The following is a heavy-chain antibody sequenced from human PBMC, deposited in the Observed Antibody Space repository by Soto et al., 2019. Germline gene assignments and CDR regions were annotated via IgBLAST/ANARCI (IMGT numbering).Heavy chain of an antibody. J-gene: IGHJ4*02. V-gene: IGHV4-34*01. D-gene: IGHD6-13*01. CDR3: ASRIAAAGRRGRFDY. CDR1: GGSFSGYY. Sequence: QVQLQQWGAGLLKPSETLSLTCAVYGGSFSGYYWSWIRQPPGKGLEWIGEINHSGSTNYNPSLKSRVTITVDTSKTQFSLKLSSVTAADTAVYYCASRIAAAGRRGRFDYWGQGTLVTVSS. CDR2: INHSGST.